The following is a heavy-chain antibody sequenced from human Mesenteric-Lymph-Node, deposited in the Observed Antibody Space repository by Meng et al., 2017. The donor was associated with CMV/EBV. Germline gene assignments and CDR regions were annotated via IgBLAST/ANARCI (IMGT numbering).Heavy chain of an antibody. D-gene: IGHD3-10*01. CDR3: AREWFGEFYGMDV. CDR2: IYPGDSHA. V-gene: IGHV5-51*04. Sequence: GESLKISCKGSGYRFTTYWIGWVRQMPGKGLEWMGSIYPGDSHARYSPSFQGQVTISADTHTSSAYLQWSSLKASDTAMYYCAREWFGEFYGMDVWDQGTTVTVSS. J-gene: IGHJ6*02. CDR1: GYRFTTYW.